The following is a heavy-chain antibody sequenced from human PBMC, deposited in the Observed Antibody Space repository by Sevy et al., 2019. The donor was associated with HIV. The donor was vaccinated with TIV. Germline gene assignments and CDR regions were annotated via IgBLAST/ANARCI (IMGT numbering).Heavy chain of an antibody. Sequence: GGSLRLSCAASGFTVSSNYMTWVRQAPGKGLEWVSLIYSGGGKYYADSVKGAITISRDNSKNTLCLQMNSLRAEETAVYFCAIGLRCRVGKGCAFDVWGQGTLVTVSS. J-gene: IGHJ3*01. CDR2: IYSGGGK. D-gene: IGHD2-15*01. CDR1: GFTVSSNY. CDR3: AIGLRCRVGKGCAFDV. V-gene: IGHV3-53*01.